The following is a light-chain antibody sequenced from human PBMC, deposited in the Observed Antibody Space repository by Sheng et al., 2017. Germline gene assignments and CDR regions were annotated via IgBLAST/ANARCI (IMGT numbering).Light chain of an antibody. J-gene: IGKJ1*01. CDR3: QQYENWPRT. CDR1: QSVSNN. V-gene: IGKV3-15*01. Sequence: EIVMTQSPATLSVSPGERATLSCRASQSVSNNLAWYQQTPGQAPSLLIYGASTRAAGIPARFSGSGSGTEFTLTISSLQSEDFAVYYCQQYENWPRTFGQGTKVEIK. CDR2: GAS.